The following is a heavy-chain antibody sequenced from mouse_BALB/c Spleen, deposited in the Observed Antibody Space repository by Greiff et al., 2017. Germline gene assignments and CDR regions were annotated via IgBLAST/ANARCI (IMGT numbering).Heavy chain of an antibody. Sequence: VQGVESGAELMKPGASVKISCKATGYTFSSYWIEWVKQRPGHGLEWIGEILPGSGSTNYNEKFKGKATFTADTSSNTAYMQLSSLTSEDSAVYYCAHTVADYYAMDYWGQGTSVTVSS. J-gene: IGHJ4*01. CDR2: ILPGSGST. CDR3: AHTVADYYAMDY. CDR1: GYTFSSYW. D-gene: IGHD1-1*01. V-gene: IGHV1-9*01.